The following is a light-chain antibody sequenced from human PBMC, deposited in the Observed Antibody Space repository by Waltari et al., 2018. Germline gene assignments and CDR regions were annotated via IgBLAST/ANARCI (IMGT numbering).Light chain of an antibody. CDR3: CAYAGGGCLVL. V-gene: IGLV2-23*02. Sequence: QSALSQPASVSGSLGQSITISCTGSSSDIGSKKFVSWSQQHPGKAPKIMMYEFDKRPSGLAVRFSGSKSGNTASLTISGLQPEDEADYYCCAYAGGGCLVLFGGGTKLTVL. CDR1: SSDIGSKKF. J-gene: IGLJ2*01. CDR2: EFD.